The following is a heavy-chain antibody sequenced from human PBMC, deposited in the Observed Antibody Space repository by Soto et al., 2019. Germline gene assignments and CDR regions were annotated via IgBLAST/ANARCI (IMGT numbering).Heavy chain of an antibody. CDR2: ISAYNGNT. J-gene: IGHJ4*02. D-gene: IGHD3-3*01. V-gene: IGHV1-18*01. CDR3: ARDAVRFLDWPLAPFAY. Sequence: GASVKVSCKASGYTFTSYGISWVRQAPGQGLEWMGWISAYNGNTNYAQKLQGRVTMTTDTSTSTAYMELRSLRSDDTAVYYCARDAVRFLDWPLAPFAYWGQGTLVTGSS. CDR1: GYTFTSYG.